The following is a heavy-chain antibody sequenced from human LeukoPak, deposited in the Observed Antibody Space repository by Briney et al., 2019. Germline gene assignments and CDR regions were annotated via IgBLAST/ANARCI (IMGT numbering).Heavy chain of an antibody. D-gene: IGHD3-10*01. J-gene: IGHJ6*03. Sequence: KPSETLSLTCAVYGGSFSGYYWSWIRQPPGKGLEWIGEINHSGSTNYNPSLKSRVTISVDTSKNQFSLKLSSVTAADTAVYYCASYSGRVAKGYYYYMDVWGKGTTVTVSS. CDR2: INHSGST. V-gene: IGHV4-34*01. CDR3: ASYSGRVAKGYYYYMDV. CDR1: GGSFSGYY.